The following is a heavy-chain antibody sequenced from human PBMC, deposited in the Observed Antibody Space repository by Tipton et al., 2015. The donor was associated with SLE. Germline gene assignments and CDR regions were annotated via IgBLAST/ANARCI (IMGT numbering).Heavy chain of an antibody. Sequence: TLSLTCTVSGGSISSYYWSWIRQPPGKGLEWIGYIYYSGSTNYNPSLESRVSISLDRSRNQISLRLTSVTAADTAVYYCARQNGYSDGGFTYGAAVVGLLDSWGQGTLVTVSS. V-gene: IGHV4-59*01. CDR1: GGSISSYY. J-gene: IGHJ4*02. CDR2: IYYSGST. CDR3: ARQNGYSDGGFTYGAAVVGLLDS. D-gene: IGHD2-15*01.